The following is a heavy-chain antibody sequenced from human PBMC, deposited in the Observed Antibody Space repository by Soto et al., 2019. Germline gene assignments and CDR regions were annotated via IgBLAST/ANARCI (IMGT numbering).Heavy chain of an antibody. D-gene: IGHD5-18*01. Sequence: GGSLRLSCAASGFTFSSYSMNWVRQAPGKGLEWVSSISSSSSYIYYADSVKGRFTISRDNAKNSLYLQMNSLRAEDTAVYYCVRESYVDTAMVPEYYFDYWGQGTLVTVSS. CDR1: GFTFSSYS. CDR2: ISSSSSYI. V-gene: IGHV3-21*01. J-gene: IGHJ4*02. CDR3: VRESYVDTAMVPEYYFDY.